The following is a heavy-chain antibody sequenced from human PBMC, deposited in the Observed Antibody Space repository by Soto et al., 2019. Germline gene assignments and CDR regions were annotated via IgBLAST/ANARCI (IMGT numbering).Heavy chain of an antibody. Sequence: GGSLRLSCAVSGFPLEKYGMNWVRQAPGKGLEWVSSISFSGDYIYYADPVKGRFTISRDNARNSLYLQMSRLGVEDTALYFCASATYNWNNEYWGQGTQVTVSS. CDR3: ASATYNWNNEY. CDR2: ISFSGDYI. J-gene: IGHJ4*02. V-gene: IGHV3-21*01. D-gene: IGHD1-20*01. CDR1: GFPLEKYG.